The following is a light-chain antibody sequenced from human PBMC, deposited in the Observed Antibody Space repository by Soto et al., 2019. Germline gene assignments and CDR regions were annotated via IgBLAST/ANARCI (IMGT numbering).Light chain of an antibody. J-gene: IGKJ1*01. CDR2: GAS. V-gene: IGKV3-20*01. CDR1: QSVSSS. Sequence: EIMMTRSPATLSVSPGERATLSCRASQSVSSSLAWYQQKPGQAPRLLIYGASSRATGIPDRFSGSGSGTDFTLTISRLEPEDFAVYYCQQYGSSPTFGQGTKVDIK. CDR3: QQYGSSPT.